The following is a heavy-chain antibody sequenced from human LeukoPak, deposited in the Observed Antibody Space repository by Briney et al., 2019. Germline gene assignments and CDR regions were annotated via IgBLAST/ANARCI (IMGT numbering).Heavy chain of an antibody. J-gene: IGHJ4*02. CDR2: ISATGTT. CDR3: AGEVRARDGYNYGGSDY. V-gene: IGHV4-61*02. CDR1: GGSISSGSYY. Sequence: KPSQTLSLTCTVSGGSISSGSYYWTGIRQPAGKGLEWIVRISATGTTNYNPSLKSRVTISIDTSKNQFSLKLSSVTAADTAVYYCAGEVRARDGYNYGGSDYWGQGTLVTVSS. D-gene: IGHD5-24*01.